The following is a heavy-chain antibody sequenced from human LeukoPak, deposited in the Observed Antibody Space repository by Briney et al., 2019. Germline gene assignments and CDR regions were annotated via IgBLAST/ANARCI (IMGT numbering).Heavy chain of an antibody. CDR3: ARARSSSVHYYYYMDV. D-gene: IGHD6-6*01. CDR1: GYTFTSYD. J-gene: IGHJ6*03. V-gene: IGHV1-8*01. Sequence: GASVKVSCKDSGYTFTSYDINWVRQATGQGLEWMGWMNPNSGNTGYAQKFQGGVTMTRNTSISTAYMELSSLRSEDTAVYYCARARSSSVHYYYYMDVWGKGTTVTVSS. CDR2: MNPNSGNT.